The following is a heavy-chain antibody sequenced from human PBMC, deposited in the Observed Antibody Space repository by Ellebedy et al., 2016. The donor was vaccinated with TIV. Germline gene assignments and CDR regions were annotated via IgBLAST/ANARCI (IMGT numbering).Heavy chain of an antibody. V-gene: IGHV3-74*01. D-gene: IGHD2-21*01. CDR2: IYADGST. J-gene: IGHJ4*02. CDR3: GRSVVIAVSGTAIDS. Sequence: GESLKISCAASGFTFSRDWMHWVRQAPGKGLVWVSRIYADGSTSYADSVKGRFTISRDNAKNTLYLQINSLRAEDTAVYYCGRSVVIAVSGTAIDSWGQGTLVTVSS. CDR1: GFTFSRDW.